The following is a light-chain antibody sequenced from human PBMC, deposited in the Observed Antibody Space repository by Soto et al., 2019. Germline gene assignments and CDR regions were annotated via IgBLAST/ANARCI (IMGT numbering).Light chain of an antibody. CDR2: DAS. J-gene: IGKJ2*01. V-gene: IGKV1D-13*01. CDR1: QGISSA. CDR3: QQFNNYRAT. Sequence: AIQLTQSPSSLSASVGDRVTITCRASQGISSALAWYQQKPGKAPKLLIYDASSLESGGPSRFSGSGSGTDFTLTIHNLQPEDFATYYCQQFNNYRATFGQGTKLEIK.